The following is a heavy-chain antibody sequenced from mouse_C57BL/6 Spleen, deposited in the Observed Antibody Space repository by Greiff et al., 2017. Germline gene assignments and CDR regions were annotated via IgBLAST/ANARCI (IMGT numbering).Heavy chain of an antibody. CDR3: AREEDYGNYGGNFDY. CDR2: IYPRSGNT. J-gene: IGHJ2*01. D-gene: IGHD2-1*01. V-gene: IGHV1-81*01. Sequence: QVQLKESGAELARPGASVKLSCKASGYTFTSYGISWVKQRTGQGLEWIGEIYPRSGNTYYNEKFKGKATLTADKSSSTAYMELRSLTSEDSAVYFCAREEDYGNYGGNFDYWGQGTTLTVSS. CDR1: GYTFTSYG.